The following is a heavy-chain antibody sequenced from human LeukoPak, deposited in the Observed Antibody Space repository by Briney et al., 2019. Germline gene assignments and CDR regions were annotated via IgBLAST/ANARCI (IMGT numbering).Heavy chain of an antibody. D-gene: IGHD6-13*01. J-gene: IGHJ4*02. V-gene: IGHV1-2*02. CDR2: INPNSGGT. CDR3: ARVTAAAGKVPTEFDY. CDR1: GYTFTGYY. Sequence: ASVKVSCKASGYTFTGYYMHWVRQAPGQGLEWMGWINPNSGGTNYAQEFQGRVTMTRDTSISTAYMELSRLRSDDTAVYYCARVTAAAGKVPTEFDYWGQGTLVTVSS.